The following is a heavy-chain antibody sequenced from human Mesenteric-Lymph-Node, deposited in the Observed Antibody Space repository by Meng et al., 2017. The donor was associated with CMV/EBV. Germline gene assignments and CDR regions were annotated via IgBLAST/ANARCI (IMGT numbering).Heavy chain of an antibody. CDR2: LTSSSTYI. J-gene: IGHJ6*02. Sequence: GESLKISCAASGFTFSSYGMNWVRQAPGRGLEWVSSLTSSSTYIYYADSVKGRFTISRDNAKNSLYLQMNSLRAEDTAVYYCARRGNNGRALDVWGQGTTVTVSS. CDR1: GFTFSSYG. CDR3: ARRGNNGRALDV. V-gene: IGHV3-21*04. D-gene: IGHD2-8*01.